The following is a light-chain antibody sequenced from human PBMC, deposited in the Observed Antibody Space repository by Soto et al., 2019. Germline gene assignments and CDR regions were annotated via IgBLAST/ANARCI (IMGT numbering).Light chain of an antibody. Sequence: IQMTQSPSTLSASVGDRVTITCRASQSITTWLAWYQQKPGKAPKLLIYKAINLQSGVPSRFSGSGSGTEFTLTISSLQPDDFGTYYCQRYNDYQYVFGQGTKVDIK. J-gene: IGKJ2*01. CDR2: KAI. CDR3: QRYNDYQYV. CDR1: QSITTW. V-gene: IGKV1-5*03.